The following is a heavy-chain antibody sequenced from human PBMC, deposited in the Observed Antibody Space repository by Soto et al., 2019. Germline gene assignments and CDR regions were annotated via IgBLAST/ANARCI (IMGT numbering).Heavy chain of an antibody. CDR2: IYTGDSDT. Sequence: GESLKISCQASGYTFNKYWIAWVRQMPGKGLEYVGIIYTGDSDTRYSPPFQGQVAISADTSISTASLQWSSLKASDSAMYYCARRLTDDSGSSPYYSDFDVWGRGTTVTVSS. V-gene: IGHV5-51*01. D-gene: IGHD3-3*01. J-gene: IGHJ6*02. CDR3: ARRLTDDSGSSPYYSDFDV. CDR1: GYTFNKYW.